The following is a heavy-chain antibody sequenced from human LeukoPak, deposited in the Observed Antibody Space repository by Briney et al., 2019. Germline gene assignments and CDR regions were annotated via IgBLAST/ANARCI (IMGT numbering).Heavy chain of an antibody. CDR1: GFTFSSYL. J-gene: IGHJ1*01. Sequence: GGSLRLSCAASGFTFSSYLMHWVRQVPGKGLVWVSRIKSDGSTRYADSVKGRFTISRDNAKNTVSLQMNSLRAEDTGVYYCARAPSEIGGYYPEYFRHWGQGTLVTVSP. CDR2: IKSDGST. CDR3: ARAPSEIGGYYPEYFRH. V-gene: IGHV3-74*01. D-gene: IGHD3-22*01.